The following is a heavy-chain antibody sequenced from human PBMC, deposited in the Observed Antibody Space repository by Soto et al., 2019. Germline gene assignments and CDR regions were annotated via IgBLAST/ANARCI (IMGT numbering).Heavy chain of an antibody. D-gene: IGHD2-21*02. Sequence: QVQLVQSGAEVKKPGASVKVSCKASGYTFTSYDINWVRQATGQGLGWMGWMNPNSGNTGYAQKFQGRVSMTRNTSISTAYMELSSLRSEDTAVYYCASKAVVTAKKAPPDYWGQGTLVTVSS. CDR2: MNPNSGNT. V-gene: IGHV1-8*01. J-gene: IGHJ4*02. CDR3: ASKAVVTAKKAPPDY. CDR1: GYTFTSYD.